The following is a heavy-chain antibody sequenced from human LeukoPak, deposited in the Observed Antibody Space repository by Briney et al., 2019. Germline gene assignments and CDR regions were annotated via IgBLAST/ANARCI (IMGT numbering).Heavy chain of an antibody. D-gene: IGHD1-26*01. J-gene: IGHJ4*02. V-gene: IGHV1-18*01. CDR3: ASARAQYSGSSPLIY. Sequence: ASVKVSCKASGYTFTNYGISWVRQAPGQGLEWMGWISAYNGNTNYAQKFQGRVTITADKSTSTAYMELSSLRSEDTAVYYCASARAQYSGSSPLIYWGQGTLVTVSS. CDR2: ISAYNGNT. CDR1: GYTFTNYG.